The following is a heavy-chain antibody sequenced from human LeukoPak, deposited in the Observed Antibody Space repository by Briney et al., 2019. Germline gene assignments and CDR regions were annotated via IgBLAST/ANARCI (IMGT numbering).Heavy chain of an antibody. CDR1: GGSISNYY. CDR3: ARGGKGFPEYY. D-gene: IGHD3-10*01. Sequence: PSEALSLTCTVSGGSISNYYWNWIRQPPGKGLEWIGYIYYTGSANYNPSLKSRVTISVDTSKNQFSLKLSSVTPADTAVYYCARGGKGFPEYYWGQGTLVTVSS. J-gene: IGHJ4*02. V-gene: IGHV4-59*01. CDR2: IYYTGSA.